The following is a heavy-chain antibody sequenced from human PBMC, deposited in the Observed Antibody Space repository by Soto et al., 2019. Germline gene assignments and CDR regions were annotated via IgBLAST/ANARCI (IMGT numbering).Heavy chain of an antibody. J-gene: IGHJ6*02. D-gene: IGHD6-13*01. CDR1: GYTFTCYY. Sequence: ASVKVSCKASGYTFTCYYMPWVRQAPGQGLEWMGWINPNSGGTNYAQKFQGWVTMTRDTSISTAYMELSRLRSDDTAVYYCARFAAPPGPGYSVDYYYGMDVWGQGTTVTVSS. CDR2: INPNSGGT. CDR3: ARFAAPPGPGYSVDYYYGMDV. V-gene: IGHV1-2*04.